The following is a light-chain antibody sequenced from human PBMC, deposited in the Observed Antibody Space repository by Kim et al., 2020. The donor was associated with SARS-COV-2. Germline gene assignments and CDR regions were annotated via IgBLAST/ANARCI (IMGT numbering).Light chain of an antibody. Sequence: RDITSSSGSSANIGAGKEVHWYQQLPGTAPKLLIYGNSNRPSGVPDRFSGSKSGTSASLAITGLQAEDEADYYCQSYDSSLSGWVFGGGTKLTVL. CDR3: QSYDSSLSGWV. J-gene: IGLJ3*02. CDR1: SANIGAGKE. CDR2: GNS. V-gene: IGLV1-40*01.